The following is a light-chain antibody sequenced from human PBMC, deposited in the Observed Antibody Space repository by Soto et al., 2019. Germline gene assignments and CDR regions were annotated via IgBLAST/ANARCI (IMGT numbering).Light chain of an antibody. CDR3: QQYVSSPWA. CDR1: QSVTNTF. V-gene: IGKV3-20*01. Sequence: EFVLAQSPGTLSLSPGARAPLSCRASQSVTNTFLAWYQQKPGQAHRLLIYGASRRATGIPYRFTGIGSGTDLTINVSRLEPEDGEVYDGQQYVSSPWAFGQGTKVDIK. CDR2: GAS. J-gene: IGKJ1*01.